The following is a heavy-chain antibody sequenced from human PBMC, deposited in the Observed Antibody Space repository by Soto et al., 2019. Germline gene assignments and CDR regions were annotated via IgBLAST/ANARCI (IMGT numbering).Heavy chain of an antibody. Sequence: EVQLLESGGGLVQPGGSLRLSCAASGFTFSSYAMSWVRQAPGKGLEWVSAISGSGGSTYYADFVKGRFTISRDNSKNTLCLQTNSLRAEDTSIYYCAKDRGGYSYGHFDYWGQGTLVTVSS. D-gene: IGHD5-18*01. CDR3: AKDRGGYSYGHFDY. V-gene: IGHV3-23*01. CDR1: GFTFSSYA. CDR2: ISGSGGST. J-gene: IGHJ4*02.